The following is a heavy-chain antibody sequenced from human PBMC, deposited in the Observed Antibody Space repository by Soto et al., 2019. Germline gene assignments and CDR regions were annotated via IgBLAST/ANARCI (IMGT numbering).Heavy chain of an antibody. CDR1: GGTFSSYA. CDR2: IITIFGTA. Sequence: QVQLVQSGAEVKKPGSSVKVSCKASGGTFSSYAISWVRQAPGQGLEWMGGIITIFGTADYAQKFQGRVTITADESTSTAYMELSSLRSEDTAVYYCALHYGSGNNYYYYGMDVWGQGTTVTVSS. D-gene: IGHD3-10*01. V-gene: IGHV1-69*12. CDR3: ALHYGSGNNYYYYGMDV. J-gene: IGHJ6*02.